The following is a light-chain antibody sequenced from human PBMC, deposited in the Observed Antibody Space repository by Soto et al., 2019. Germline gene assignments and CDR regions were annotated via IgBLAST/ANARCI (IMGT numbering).Light chain of an antibody. J-gene: IGLJ2*01. CDR2: EVT. V-gene: IGLV2-8*01. Sequence: QSALTQPPSASGSPGQSVTISCTGTSSDVGAYNYVSWYQQHPGKAPKLMIYEVTERPSGVPDRFSRSKSGNPASLTVSGPQAEDEAHYNSSTSAGSTNLGFGGGTKLTVL. CDR1: SSDVGAYNY. CDR3: STSAGSTNLG.